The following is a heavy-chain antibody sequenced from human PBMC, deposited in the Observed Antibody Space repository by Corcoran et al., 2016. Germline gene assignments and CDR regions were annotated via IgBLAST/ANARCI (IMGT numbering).Heavy chain of an antibody. CDR2: IYPGDSDT. J-gene: IGHJ2*01. V-gene: IGHV5-51*01. Sequence: EVQLVQSGAEVKKPGESLKISCKGSGYSFTSYWIGWVRQMPGKGLEWMGIIYPGDSDTRYSPSFQGQVTISADKSISTAYLQWSSLKASDTAMYYCARQGSGSSSYGFNTTTDGYFDCWGRGTLVTVSS. CDR3: ARQGSGSSSYGFNTTTDGYFDC. D-gene: IGHD5-18*01. CDR1: GYSFTSYW.